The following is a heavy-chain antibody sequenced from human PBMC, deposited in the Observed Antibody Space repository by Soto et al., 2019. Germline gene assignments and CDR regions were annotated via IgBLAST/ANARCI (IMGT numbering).Heavy chain of an antibody. J-gene: IGHJ6*03. D-gene: IGHD2-2*01. CDR1: GGSISSSSYY. CDR2: IYYSGGT. V-gene: IGHV4-39*01. CDR3: ARHFARHYQLLKDYYYMDV. Sequence: SETLSLTCAVYGGSISSSSYYWGWIRQPPGKGLEWIGSIYYSGGTYYNPSLKSRVTISVDTSKNQFSLKLSSVTAADTAVYYCARHFARHYQLLKDYYYMDVWGKGTTVTVSS.